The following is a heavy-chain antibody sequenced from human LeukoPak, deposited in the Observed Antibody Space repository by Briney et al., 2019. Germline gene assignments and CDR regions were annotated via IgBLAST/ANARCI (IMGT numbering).Heavy chain of an antibody. J-gene: IGHJ3*02. CDR2: IYDSGST. Sequence: SETLSLTCTASGGSINSYYWNWIRQPPGKGLEWTGCIYDSGSTKYNPSLKSRVTISVDTSKNQLSLKMSSVTAADTAVYYCARDAVATGIGAFDIWGQGTMVTVSS. D-gene: IGHD5-12*01. CDR3: ARDAVATGIGAFDI. CDR1: GGSINSYY. V-gene: IGHV4-59*01.